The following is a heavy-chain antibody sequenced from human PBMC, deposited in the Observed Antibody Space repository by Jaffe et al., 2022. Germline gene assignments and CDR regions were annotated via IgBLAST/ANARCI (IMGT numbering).Heavy chain of an antibody. CDR3: VSTDYGDYRYFFDF. Sequence: QVRLEESGPGLVKPSETLSLTCSVSGASVETGSYYWNWVRQAPGKGLEWIGYIYYGGTTSYNPSLKSRVTISEDTSKDQFSLTLSSVTAADTAVYYCVSTDYGDYRYFFDFWGQGILVTVSS. D-gene: IGHD4-17*01. J-gene: IGHJ4*02. CDR1: GASVETGSYY. CDR2: IYYGGTT. V-gene: IGHV4-61*01.